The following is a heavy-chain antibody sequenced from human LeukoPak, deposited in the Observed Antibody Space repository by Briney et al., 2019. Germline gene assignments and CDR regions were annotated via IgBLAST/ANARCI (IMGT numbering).Heavy chain of an antibody. CDR3: VRDGSGWYYFDY. D-gene: IGHD6-19*01. J-gene: IGHJ4*02. CDR2: TYYRSKWYN. Sequence: SQTLSLTCAISGDSVSSDSVAWNWIRQSPSRGLEWLGRTYYRSKWYNEYAVSVKSRMTINPDTSKNQFSLQLNSVTPEDTAVYYCVRDGSGWYYFDYWGQGTLVTVSS. CDR1: GDSVSSDSVA. V-gene: IGHV6-1*01.